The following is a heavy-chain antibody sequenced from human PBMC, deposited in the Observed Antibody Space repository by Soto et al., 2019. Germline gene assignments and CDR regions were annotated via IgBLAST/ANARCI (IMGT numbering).Heavy chain of an antibody. CDR2: INPNSGGT. CDR3: ARGFYCSSTSCYSYPYYYYYYGMDV. J-gene: IGHJ6*02. V-gene: IGHV1-2*02. CDR1: GYTFTGYY. D-gene: IGHD2-2*01. Sequence: GASVKVSCKASGYTFTGYYMHWVRQAPGQGLEWMGWINPNSGGTNYAQKFQGRVIMTRDTSISTAYMELSRLRSDDTAVYYCARGFYCSSTSCYSYPYYYYYYGMDVWGQGTTVTVSS.